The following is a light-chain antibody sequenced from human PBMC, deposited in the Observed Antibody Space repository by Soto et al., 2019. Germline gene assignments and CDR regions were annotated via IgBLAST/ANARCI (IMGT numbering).Light chain of an antibody. CDR1: SSDMWGNNY. Sequence: QSALTQPASVSGSPGQSITISCTGASSDMWGNNYVSWYQHYPGKAPKLMICDVRNRPSGVSDRFSGSKSGNTASLTISGLQAEDEADYYCSAFTGTTYVFGTGTKLTVL. CDR2: DVR. V-gene: IGLV2-14*03. CDR3: SAFTGTTYV. J-gene: IGLJ1*01.